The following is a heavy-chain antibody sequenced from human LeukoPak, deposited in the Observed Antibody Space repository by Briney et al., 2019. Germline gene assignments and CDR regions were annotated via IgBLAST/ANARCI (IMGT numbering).Heavy chain of an antibody. CDR2: IYYSGST. Sequence: PSETLSLTCTVSGGSISNYYWSWIRQPPGRGLEWIGYIYYSGSTNYNPSLKSRVTISVDTSKNQFSLKLRSVTAADTAVYYCARELYTNHDLLWFDPWGQGTLVTVSS. CDR3: ARELYTNHDLLWFDP. V-gene: IGHV4-59*12. J-gene: IGHJ5*02. D-gene: IGHD4-11*01. CDR1: GGSISNYY.